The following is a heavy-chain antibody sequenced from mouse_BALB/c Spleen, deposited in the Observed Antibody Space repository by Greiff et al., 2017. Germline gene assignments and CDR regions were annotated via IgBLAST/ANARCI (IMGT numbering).Heavy chain of an antibody. CDR1: GFTFSSYG. D-gene: IGHD1-1*01. CDR2: INSNGGST. J-gene: IGHJ3*01. V-gene: IGHV5-6-3*01. Sequence: EVMLVESGGGLVQPGGSLKLSCAASGFTFSSYGMSWVRQTPDKRLELVATINSNGGSTYYPDSVKGRFTISRDNAKNTLYLQMSSLKSEDSAVYYCARRNYYGSSYGWFAYWGQGTLVTVSA. CDR3: ARRNYYGSSYGWFAY.